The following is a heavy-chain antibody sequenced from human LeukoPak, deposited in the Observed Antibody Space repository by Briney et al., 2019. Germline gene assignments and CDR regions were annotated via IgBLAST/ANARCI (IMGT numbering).Heavy chain of an antibody. CDR3: ARASDCSSTSCCSSAAFDI. CDR2: IIPIFGTA. D-gene: IGHD2-2*01. CDR1: GGTFSSYA. J-gene: IGHJ3*02. Sequence: SVKVSCKASGGTFSSYAISWVRQAPGQGLEWMGGIIPIFGTANYAQKFQGRVTITADESTSTAYMELSSLRSEDTAVYYCARASDCSSTSCCSSAAFDIWGQGTMVTVSS. V-gene: IGHV1-69*13.